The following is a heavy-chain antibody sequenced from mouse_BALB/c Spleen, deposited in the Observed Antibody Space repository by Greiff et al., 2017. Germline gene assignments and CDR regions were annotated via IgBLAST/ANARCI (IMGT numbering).Heavy chain of an antibody. D-gene: IGHD2-3*01. CDR2: IWSGGST. V-gene: IGHV2-2*02. J-gene: IGHJ4*01. Sequence: QVHVKQSGPGLVQPSQSLSITCTVSGFSLTSYGVHWVRQSPGKGLEWLGVIWSGGSTDYNAAFISRLSISKDNSKSQVFFKMNSLQANDTAIYYCARGGGGYYVYYAMDYWGQGTSVTVSS. CDR1: GFSLTSYG. CDR3: ARGGGGYYVYYAMDY.